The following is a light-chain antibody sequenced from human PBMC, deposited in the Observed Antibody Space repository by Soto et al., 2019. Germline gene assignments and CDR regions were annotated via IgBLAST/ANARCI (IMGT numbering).Light chain of an antibody. Sequence: DIVLTQSPLSLPVTPGEPASISSRSSESLFTDGHNCLDWYVQKPGQSPQLLIYLGSNRASGVPDRFSGSGSGTDFTLKISRVEAEDVGVYYCMQALQTPLTFGGGTKVEI. J-gene: IGKJ4*01. CDR2: LGS. CDR1: ESLFTDGHNC. V-gene: IGKV2-28*01. CDR3: MQALQTPLT.